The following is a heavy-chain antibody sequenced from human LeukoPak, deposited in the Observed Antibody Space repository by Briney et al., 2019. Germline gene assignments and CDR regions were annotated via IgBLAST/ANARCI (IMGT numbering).Heavy chain of an antibody. CDR3: ARLVPYYFGMDV. CDR2: ISTSSRYI. CDR1: GFTFSDSS. J-gene: IGHJ6*02. D-gene: IGHD2-8*01. Sequence: GGSLRLSCAAPGFTFSDSSMNWVRQAPGKGLEWVSSISTSSRYIYYADSVKGRFTISRDNAKNSLYLQMNSLRAEDTAVYYCARLVPYYFGMDVWGQGTTVTVSS. V-gene: IGHV3-21*01.